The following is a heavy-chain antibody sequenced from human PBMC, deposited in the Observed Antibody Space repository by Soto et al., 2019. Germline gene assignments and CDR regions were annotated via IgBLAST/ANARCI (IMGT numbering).Heavy chain of an antibody. CDR1: GDSISSYY. D-gene: IGHD3-22*01. V-gene: IGHV4-59*01. CDR2: IYYSGST. J-gene: IGHJ5*02. CDR3: ARGERSYYDSSGYYWFDP. Sequence: SETLSLTCTVSGDSISSYYWSWIRQPPGKGLEWIGYIYYSGSTNYNPSLKSRVTISVDTSKNQFSLKLSSVTAADTAVYYCARGERSYYDSSGYYWFDPWGQGTLVTVSS.